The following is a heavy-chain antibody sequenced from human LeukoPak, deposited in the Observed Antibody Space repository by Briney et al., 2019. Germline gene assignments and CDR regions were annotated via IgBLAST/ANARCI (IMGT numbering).Heavy chain of an antibody. J-gene: IGHJ4*02. V-gene: IGHV3-11*01. CDR1: GFIFGDYA. Sequence: PGGSVRLSCTGSGFIFGDYAILWVRQAPGKGLEWVAYISSSGCTIYYADSVKGRFTISRDNAKNSLYLQMNSLRAEDTALYYCVQDWAWGAFGSWGQGTLVTVSS. D-gene: IGHD7-27*01. CDR2: ISSSGCTI. CDR3: VQDWAWGAFGS.